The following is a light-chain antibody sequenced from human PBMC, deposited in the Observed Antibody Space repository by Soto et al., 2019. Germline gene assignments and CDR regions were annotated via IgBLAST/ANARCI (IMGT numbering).Light chain of an antibody. CDR3: SSYTSGSSHYF. J-gene: IGLJ1*01. Sequence: QSALTQPASVSGSPGQSITISCTGTSSDVGAYYSVSWYQHHPGKAPKLIIYGVTNRPSGVSTRFSGSKSGNTASLTISGLQAEDEADYHCSSYTSGSSHYFFGTGTKVTVL. CDR2: GVT. CDR1: SSDVGAYYS. V-gene: IGLV2-14*01.